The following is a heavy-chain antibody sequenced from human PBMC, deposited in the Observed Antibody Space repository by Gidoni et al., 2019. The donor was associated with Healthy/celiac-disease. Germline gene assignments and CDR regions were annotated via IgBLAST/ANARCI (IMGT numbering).Heavy chain of an antibody. D-gene: IGHD6-19*01. V-gene: IGHV3-30*18. CDR3: AKGTIGSIAVADY. CDR1: VFTFSSYG. Sequence: QLVESGGGVVQPGRSLRLSCAASVFTFSSYGMHWVRQAPGKGLEWVAVISYDGSNKYYADSVKGRFSISRDNSKNTLYLQMNSLRAEDTAVYYCAKGTIGSIAVADYWGQGTLVTVSS. J-gene: IGHJ4*02. CDR2: ISYDGSNK.